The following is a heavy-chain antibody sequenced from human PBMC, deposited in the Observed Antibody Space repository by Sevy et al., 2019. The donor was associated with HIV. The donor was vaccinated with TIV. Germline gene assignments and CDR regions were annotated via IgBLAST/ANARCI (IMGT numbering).Heavy chain of an antibody. D-gene: IGHD6-13*01. J-gene: IGHJ4*02. Sequence: GGSLRLSCAASGFIFSTHAMHWVRHAPGKGLEWVAVIAYEGSEPYYADSVKGRFIISIDNSKNTLYLQMNGLRVEDTAVFYCARDGGYSINWYPLYWGQGTLVTVSS. CDR1: GFIFSTHA. V-gene: IGHV3-30-3*01. CDR2: IAYEGSEP. CDR3: ARDGGYSINWYPLY.